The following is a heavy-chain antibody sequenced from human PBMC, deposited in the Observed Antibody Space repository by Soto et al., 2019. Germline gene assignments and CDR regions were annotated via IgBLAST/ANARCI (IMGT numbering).Heavy chain of an antibody. CDR2: INPSGGST. CDR1: GYTFTSYY. J-gene: IGHJ4*02. V-gene: IGHV1-46*01. CDR3: ARARGVITMVRGPTRAPFGY. D-gene: IGHD3-10*01. Sequence: ASVKVSCKASGYTFTSYYMHWVRQAPGQGLEWMGIINPSGGSTSYAQKFQGRVTMTRDTSTSTVYMELSSLRSEDTAVYYCARARGVITMVRGPTRAPFGYWGQGTLVTVSS.